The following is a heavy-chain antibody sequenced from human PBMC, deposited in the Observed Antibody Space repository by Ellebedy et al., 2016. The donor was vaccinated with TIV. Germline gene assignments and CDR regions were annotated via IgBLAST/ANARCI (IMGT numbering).Heavy chain of an antibody. CDR1: GFTFSDYY. CDR3: ARDVRFIDQQHNWFDP. V-gene: IGHV3-11*01. CDR2: ITNSGSTI. J-gene: IGHJ5*02. D-gene: IGHD6-13*01. Sequence: GESLKISCAASGFTFSDYYMSWIRQAPGKGLEWVSYITNSGSTIYYADSVKGRFTISRDNAKNSLYLQMNSLRADDTAVYYCARDVRFIDQQHNWFDPWGQGTLVTVSS.